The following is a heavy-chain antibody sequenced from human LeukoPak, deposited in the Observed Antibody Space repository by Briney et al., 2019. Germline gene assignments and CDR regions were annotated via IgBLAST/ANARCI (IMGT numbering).Heavy chain of an antibody. CDR2: IYYSGST. CDR3: ARVEGSSSWPYFDY. CDR1: GGSISSYY. Sequence: PSETLSLTCTVSGGSISSYYWSWIRQPAGKGLEWIGYIYYSGSTNYNPSLKSRVTISVDTSKNQFSLKLSSVTAADTAVYYCARVEGSSSWPYFDYWGQGTLVTVSS. D-gene: IGHD6-13*01. J-gene: IGHJ4*02. V-gene: IGHV4-59*01.